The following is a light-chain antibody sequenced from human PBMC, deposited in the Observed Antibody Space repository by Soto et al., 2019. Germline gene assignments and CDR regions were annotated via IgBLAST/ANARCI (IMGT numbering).Light chain of an antibody. J-gene: IGKJ4*01. CDR2: EAS. Sequence: EIVLTQSPATVSLSPGERATLSCRASQSVNNHLAWYQQRSGQSPRLLIYEASNRATGIPARFSGSGSVTGFTLTISSLEPEDFAVYSCQHYNNWPFLLTFGGGTKVEIK. CDR1: QSVNNH. V-gene: IGKV3-11*01. CDR3: QHYNNWPFLLT.